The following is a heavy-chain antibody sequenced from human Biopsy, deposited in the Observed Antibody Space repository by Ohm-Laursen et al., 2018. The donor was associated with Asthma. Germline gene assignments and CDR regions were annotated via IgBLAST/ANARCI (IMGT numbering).Heavy chain of an antibody. Sequence: GSVKVSCKASGYTFSNYAISWVRQAPGQGLEWMGWISGYNGDTKFAQNVKGRLSLTTDTSTSTAYMELRSLTSDDTAVYYCVRDKVVVVPGSKGPTDWFDPWGQGTLVTVSS. CDR1: GYTFSNYA. CDR2: ISGYNGDT. D-gene: IGHD2-15*01. V-gene: IGHV1-18*04. J-gene: IGHJ5*02. CDR3: VRDKVVVVPGSKGPTDWFDP.